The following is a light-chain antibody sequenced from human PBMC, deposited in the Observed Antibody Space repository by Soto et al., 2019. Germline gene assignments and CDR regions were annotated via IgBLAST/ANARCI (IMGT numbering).Light chain of an antibody. V-gene: IGKV3-20*01. CDR1: QSVSSNY. CDR2: GAS. Sequence: EIVMTQSPGTLSLSPGERATLSCRASQSVSSNYVAWYQQKPGQSPRLLIYGASSRATGIPGRFSGSGSGTDFTLTISRLEPEDFATYYCQQLNSYPRTFGQGTKVEIK. CDR3: QQLNSYPRT. J-gene: IGKJ1*01.